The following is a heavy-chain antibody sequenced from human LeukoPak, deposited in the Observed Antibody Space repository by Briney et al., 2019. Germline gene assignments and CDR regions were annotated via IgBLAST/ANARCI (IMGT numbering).Heavy chain of an antibody. CDR2: IYYSGST. J-gene: IGHJ5*02. CDR3: ARGTERNWFDP. Sequence: PSETLSLTCTVSGGSLSRYYWSWIRQPPGKGLEWIGYIYYSGSTNYNPSLKSRVTISVDTSKNQFSLKLSSVTAADTAVYYCARGTERNWFDPWGQGTLVTVFS. D-gene: IGHD3/OR15-3a*01. CDR1: GGSLSRYY. V-gene: IGHV4-59*01.